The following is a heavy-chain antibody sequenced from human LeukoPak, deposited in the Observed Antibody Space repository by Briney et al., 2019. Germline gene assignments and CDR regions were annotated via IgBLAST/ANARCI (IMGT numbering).Heavy chain of an antibody. V-gene: IGHV3-74*01. CDR1: GFTFSSYW. J-gene: IGHJ4*02. Sequence: GGSLRLSCAASGFTFSSYWMHWVRHAPGKGLVWVSRINSDGSSTSYAASVKGRFTISRDNTKNTLYLQMNTLRAEDTAVYYCARYESSGLDYWGQGILVTVSS. CDR2: INSDGSST. D-gene: IGHD3-22*01. CDR3: ARYESSGLDY.